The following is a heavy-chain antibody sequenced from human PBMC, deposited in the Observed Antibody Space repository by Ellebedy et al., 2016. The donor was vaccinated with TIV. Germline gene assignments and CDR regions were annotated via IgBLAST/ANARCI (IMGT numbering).Heavy chain of an antibody. CDR3: ARLDYGGNWGAFDI. D-gene: IGHD4-23*01. V-gene: IGHV5-51*01. CDR1: GYSFPSYW. Sequence: PGGSLRLSGKGSGYSFPSYWIGWVRQMPGKGLEWMGIIYPGDSDTSHSPSFQGQVTISADNSISTAYLQWSSLKASDTAMYYCARLDYGGNWGAFDIWGQGTMVTVSS. J-gene: IGHJ3*02. CDR2: IYPGDSDT.